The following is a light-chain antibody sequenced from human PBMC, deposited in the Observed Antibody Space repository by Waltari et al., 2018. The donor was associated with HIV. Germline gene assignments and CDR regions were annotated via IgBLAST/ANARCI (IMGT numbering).Light chain of an antibody. J-gene: IGKJ1*01. Sequence: AIRMTQSPTPFPASTGDRVTITCRASQGISSYLAWYQQKPGKAPKLLIYGASTLQSGVPSRFSGSGSGTDFTLTINCLQSEDFATYYCQQYYTYPPTFGQGTKVEIK. V-gene: IGKV1-8*01. CDR1: QGISSY. CDR2: GAS. CDR3: QQYYTYPPT.